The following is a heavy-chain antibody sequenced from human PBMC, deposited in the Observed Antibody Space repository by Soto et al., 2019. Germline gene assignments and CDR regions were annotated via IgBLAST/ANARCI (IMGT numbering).Heavy chain of an antibody. CDR3: AKSPNFYCSSPNCYKYYFDY. CDR2: ISYDGSDK. D-gene: IGHD2-2*02. V-gene: IGHV3-30*18. Sequence: QDHLVESGGGVVQPGTSLRLSCAASGFTFNTYGMHWVRQAPGKGLEWVAVISYDGSDKFYADSVKGRFTISRDTSKNALYLQMSRLRPEDTAIYYCAKSPNFYCSSPNCYKYYFDYWGQGTLVTVSS. J-gene: IGHJ4*02. CDR1: GFTFNTYG.